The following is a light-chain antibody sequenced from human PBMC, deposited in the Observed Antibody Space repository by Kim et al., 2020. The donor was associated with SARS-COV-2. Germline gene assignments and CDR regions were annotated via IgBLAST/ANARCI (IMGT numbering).Light chain of an antibody. J-gene: IGLJ2*01. Sequence: GNAVNTSSTRSRGSIGDNYAQWYQQRPGGVPTTVIYEDDQRPSGVSDRFSGSIDNSSNSASLTISGLRTEDAADYYCQSYNRDNVIFGGGTQLTVL. CDR1: RGSIGDNY. CDR2: EDD. V-gene: IGLV6-57*03. CDR3: QSYNRDNVI.